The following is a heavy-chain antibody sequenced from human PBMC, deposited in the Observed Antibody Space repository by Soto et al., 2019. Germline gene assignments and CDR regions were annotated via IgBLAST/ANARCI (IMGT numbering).Heavy chain of an antibody. CDR3: FRRPRATLALYGMDV. CDR2: TYYRSKWNY. J-gene: IGHJ6*01. D-gene: IGHD5-12*01. Sequence: SETLSLTCAISGDSVSANSAAWNWIRQSPSRGLEWLGRTYYRSKWNYDYAESVKSRMTITPDTSNNQFSLQLNSVTPEDTAVYCCFRRPRATLALYGMDVWGQGTTV. V-gene: IGHV6-1*01. CDR1: GDSVSANSAA.